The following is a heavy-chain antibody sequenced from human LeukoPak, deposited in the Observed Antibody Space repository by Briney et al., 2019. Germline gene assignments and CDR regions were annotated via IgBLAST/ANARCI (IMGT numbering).Heavy chain of an antibody. Sequence: PGGSLRLSCAASGFTFSSYWMHWVRQGPGKDLVWVSRINTDGSSTSYADSVKGRFTISRDNAKNALYLQMNSLRAEDTAVYYCAKDGQWELLPWDAFDIWGQGTMVTVSS. J-gene: IGHJ3*02. CDR1: GFTFSSYW. V-gene: IGHV3-74*01. CDR3: AKDGQWELLPWDAFDI. CDR2: INTDGSST. D-gene: IGHD1-26*01.